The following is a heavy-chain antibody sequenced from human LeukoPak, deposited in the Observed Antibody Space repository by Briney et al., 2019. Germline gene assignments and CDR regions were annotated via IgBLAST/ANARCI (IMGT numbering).Heavy chain of an antibody. CDR3: ARVGGGLVGVVINLYYYYGMDV. D-gene: IGHD3-3*01. Sequence: ASVKVSCKASGYTFTSYGISWVRQAPGQGLEWMGWISAYNGNTNYAQKLQGRVTMTTDTSTSIAYMELRSLRSDDTAVYYCARVGGGLVGVVINLYYYYGMDVWGQGTTVTVSS. V-gene: IGHV1-18*01. CDR2: ISAYNGNT. J-gene: IGHJ6*02. CDR1: GYTFTSYG.